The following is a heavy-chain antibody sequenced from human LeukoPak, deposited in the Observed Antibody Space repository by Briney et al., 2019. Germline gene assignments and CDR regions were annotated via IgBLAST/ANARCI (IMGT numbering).Heavy chain of an antibody. D-gene: IGHD3-22*01. CDR1: GFTFSNYW. CDR2: IRPDGSVI. J-gene: IGHJ3*02. V-gene: IGHV3-7*01. Sequence: GGSLRLSCTASGFTFSNYWMTWVRRAPGKGLEWVANIRPDGSVIHYVDSVKGRFTISRDSAKNSLYLQMNSLRVEDTAVYYCARDDTHSDTSGSFYDAFDIWGQGTMVTVSS. CDR3: ARDDTHSDTSGSFYDAFDI.